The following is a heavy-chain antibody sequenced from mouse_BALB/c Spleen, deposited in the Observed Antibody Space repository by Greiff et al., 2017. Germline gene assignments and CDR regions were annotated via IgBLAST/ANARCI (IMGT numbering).Heavy chain of an antibody. CDR1: GFSLTSYG. D-gene: IGHD2-10*02. V-gene: IGHV2-6-2*01. CDR3: ARQMYGNYEYFDV. CDR2: IWSDGST. Sequence: VQLQESGPDLVAPSQSLSITCTVSGFSLTSYGVHWVRQPPGKGLEWLVVIWSDGSTTYNSALKSRLSISKDNSKSQVFLKMNSLQTDDTAMYCCARQMYGNYEYFDVWGAGTTVTVSS. J-gene: IGHJ1*01.